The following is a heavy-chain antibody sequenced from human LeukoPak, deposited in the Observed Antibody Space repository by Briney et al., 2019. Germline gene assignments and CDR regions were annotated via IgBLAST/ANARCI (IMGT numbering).Heavy chain of an antibody. Sequence: PSETLSLTCTVSGGSISSYYWSWIRQPPGKGLEWIGYIYYSGSTNYNPSLKSRVTISVDTSKNQFSLKLSSVTAADTAVYYCASQRWLQPFDYWGQETLVTVSS. CDR3: ASQRWLQPFDY. CDR2: IYYSGST. D-gene: IGHD5-24*01. V-gene: IGHV4-59*01. J-gene: IGHJ4*02. CDR1: GGSISSYY.